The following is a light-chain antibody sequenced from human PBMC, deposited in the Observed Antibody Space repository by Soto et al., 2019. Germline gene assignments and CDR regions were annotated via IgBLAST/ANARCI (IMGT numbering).Light chain of an antibody. J-gene: IGLJ3*02. CDR3: SSYTTSSTLV. CDR1: SSDIGAYNY. V-gene: IGLV2-14*01. CDR2: EVS. Sequence: QSALTQPASVSGSPGQSITISCTGTSSDIGAYNYVTWYQQHPVKAPKLIIYEVSNRPSGVSNRFSASKSVNTASLTISGLQAEDEADYYCSSYTTSSTLVFGGGTKLTVL.